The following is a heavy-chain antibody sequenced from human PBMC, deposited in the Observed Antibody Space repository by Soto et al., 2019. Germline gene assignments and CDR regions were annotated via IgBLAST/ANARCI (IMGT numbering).Heavy chain of an antibody. CDR1: GFTFSSYA. J-gene: IGHJ6*02. D-gene: IGHD6-6*01. Sequence: GGSLRLSCAASGFTFSSYAMSWVRQAPGKGLEWVSAISGSGGSTYYADSGKGRFTISRDNSKNTMYQQMNSLRAEATAVYYCAKGGLGAARPGYYYGMDVWGQGTTVTVSS. V-gene: IGHV3-23*01. CDR2: ISGSGGST. CDR3: AKGGLGAARPGYYYGMDV.